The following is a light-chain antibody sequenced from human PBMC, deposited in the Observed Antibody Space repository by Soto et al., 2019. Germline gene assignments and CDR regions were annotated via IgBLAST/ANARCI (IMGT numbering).Light chain of an antibody. CDR3: SSYAGSNNFV. J-gene: IGLJ1*01. CDR1: SSDVGGYKY. V-gene: IGLV2-8*01. Sequence: QSVLTQPPSASGSPGQSVTISCTGTSSDVGGYKYVSWYQQHPGKAPKLMIYEVSKRPSGVPDRFSGSKSGNTASLTVSGIQAEDEADYYCSSYAGSNNFVFGSGTKLTVL. CDR2: EVS.